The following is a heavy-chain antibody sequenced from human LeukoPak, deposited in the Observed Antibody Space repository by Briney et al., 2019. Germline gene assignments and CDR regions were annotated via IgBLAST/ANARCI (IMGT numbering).Heavy chain of an antibody. CDR1: GGSISSYY. CDR3: ARRRSSSFHYYYGMDV. J-gene: IGHJ6*02. V-gene: IGHV4-4*07. D-gene: IGHD6-13*01. Sequence: SETLSLTCTVSGGSISSYYWSWIRQPAGKGLEWIGRIYTSGSTNYNPSLKSRVTMSVDTSKNQFSLKLSSVTAADTAVYYCARRRSSSFHYYYGMDVWGQGTTVTVSS. CDR2: IYTSGST.